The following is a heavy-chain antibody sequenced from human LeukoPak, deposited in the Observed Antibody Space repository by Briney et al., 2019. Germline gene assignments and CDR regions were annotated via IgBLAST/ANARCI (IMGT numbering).Heavy chain of an antibody. Sequence: GASVKVSCKASGGTLSSYAISWVRQAPGQGLEWMGRIIPILGIANYAQKFQGRVTITADKSTSTAYMELSSLRSEDTAVYYCARGPAIQLLNWYFDLWGRGTLVTVSS. D-gene: IGHD5-18*01. V-gene: IGHV1-69*04. J-gene: IGHJ2*01. CDR2: IIPILGIA. CDR3: ARGPAIQLLNWYFDL. CDR1: GGTLSSYA.